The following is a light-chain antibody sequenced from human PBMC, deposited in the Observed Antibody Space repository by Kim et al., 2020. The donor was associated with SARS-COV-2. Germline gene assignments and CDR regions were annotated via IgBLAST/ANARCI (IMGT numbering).Light chain of an antibody. CDR1: SHS. CDR3: QQYFSTPPGT. Sequence: SHSLAWYQQKPGRAPKLLLSSASRLGGGVPSRFSGSGSGTDFTLTVTSLQPEDIATYYCQQYFSTPPGTFGQGTKVEIK. V-gene: IGKV1-NL1*01. J-gene: IGKJ1*01. CDR2: SAS.